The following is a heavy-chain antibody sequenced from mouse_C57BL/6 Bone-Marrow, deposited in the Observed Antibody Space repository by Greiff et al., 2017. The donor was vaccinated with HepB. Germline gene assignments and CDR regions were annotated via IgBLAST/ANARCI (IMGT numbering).Heavy chain of an antibody. V-gene: IGHV5-12*01. CDR3: ARHRDY. Sequence: EVKLMESGGGLVQPGGSLKLSCAASGFTFSDYYMYWVRQTPEKRLEWVAYISNGGGSTYYPDTVKGRFTISRDNAKNTLYLQMSRLKSEDTAMYYCARHRDYWGQGTSVTVSS. CDR1: GFTFSDYY. CDR2: ISNGGGST. J-gene: IGHJ4*01.